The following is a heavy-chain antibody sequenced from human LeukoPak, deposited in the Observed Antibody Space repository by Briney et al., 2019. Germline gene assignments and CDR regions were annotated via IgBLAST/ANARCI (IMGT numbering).Heavy chain of an antibody. D-gene: IGHD6-19*01. CDR2: IYHSGST. J-gene: IGHJ6*02. CDR3: ARDPPKYSSGWYVPNPRYGMDV. CDR1: GGSISSSNW. Sequence: PSGTLSLTCAVSGGSISSSNWWSWVRQPPGKGLEWIGEIYHSGSTNYNPSLKSRVTISVDKSKNQFSLKLSSVTAADTAVYYCARDPPKYSSGWYVPNPRYGMDVWGQGTTVTVSS. V-gene: IGHV4-4*02.